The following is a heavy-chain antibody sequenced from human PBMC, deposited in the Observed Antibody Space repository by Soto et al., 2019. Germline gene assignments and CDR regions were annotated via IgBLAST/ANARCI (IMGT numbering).Heavy chain of an antibody. CDR2: ISGSGGST. V-gene: IGHV3-23*01. CDR3: AKDVDIVATIGNYYYYGMDV. Sequence: GGSLRLSCAASGFPFSSYAMSWVRPAPGKGLEWVSAISGSGGSTYYADSVKGRFTISRDNSKDTLYLQMNSLRAEDTAVYYCAKDVDIVATIGNYYYYGMDVWGQGTTVTVSS. J-gene: IGHJ6*02. D-gene: IGHD5-12*01. CDR1: GFPFSSYA.